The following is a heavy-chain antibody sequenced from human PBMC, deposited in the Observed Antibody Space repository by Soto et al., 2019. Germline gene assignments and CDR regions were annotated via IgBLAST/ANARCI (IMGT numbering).Heavy chain of an antibody. CDR2: IWYDGSNK. V-gene: IGHV3-33*01. Sequence: QVQLVESGGGVVQPGRSLRLSCAASGFTFSSYGMHWVRQAPGKGLEWVAVIWYDGSNKYYADSVKGRFTISRDNSKNTLYLQMNSLRAEDTAVYYCARDIAAAGTSSYYYGMDVWGQGTTVTVSS. CDR3: ARDIAAAGTSSYYYGMDV. D-gene: IGHD6-13*01. J-gene: IGHJ6*02. CDR1: GFTFSSYG.